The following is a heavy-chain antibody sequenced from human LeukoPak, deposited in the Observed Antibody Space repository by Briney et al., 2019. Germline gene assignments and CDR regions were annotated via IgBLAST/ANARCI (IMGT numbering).Heavy chain of an antibody. CDR1: GGSISSGSYY. CDR2: IYTSGST. J-gene: IGHJ5*02. D-gene: IGHD3-3*01. CDR3: AREPNYDFWSGYPDP. Sequence: SETLSLTCTVSGGSISSGSYYWSWIRQPAGKGLEWIGRIYTSGSTNYSPSLKSRVTISVDTSKNQFSPKLSSVTAADTAVYYCAREPNYDFWSGYPDPWGQGTLVTVSS. V-gene: IGHV4-61*02.